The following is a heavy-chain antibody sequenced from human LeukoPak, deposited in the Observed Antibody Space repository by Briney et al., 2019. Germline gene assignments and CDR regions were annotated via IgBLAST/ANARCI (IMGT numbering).Heavy chain of an antibody. CDR3: ARELKGVVTPDY. Sequence: ASVKVSCKASGYTFTNYDINWVRQATGQGLEWMGRINPNSGGTNYAQKFQGRVTMTRDTSISTAYMELSRLRSDDTAVYYCARELKGVVTPDYWGQGTLVTVSS. CDR1: GYTFTNYD. V-gene: IGHV1-2*06. CDR2: INPNSGGT. J-gene: IGHJ4*02. D-gene: IGHD4-23*01.